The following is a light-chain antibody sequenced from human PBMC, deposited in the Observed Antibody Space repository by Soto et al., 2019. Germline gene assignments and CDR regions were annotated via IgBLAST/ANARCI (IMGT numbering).Light chain of an antibody. CDR1: SGHSSYA. Sequence: QPVLTQSPSASASLGASVKLTCTLSSGHSSYAIAWHQQQPEKGPRYLMKLNSDGSHSKGDGIPDRFSGSSSGAERYLTISSLQSEDEADYYCQTWGTAIQLFGGGTKLT. V-gene: IGLV4-69*01. CDR2: LNSDGSH. J-gene: IGLJ3*02. CDR3: QTWGTAIQL.